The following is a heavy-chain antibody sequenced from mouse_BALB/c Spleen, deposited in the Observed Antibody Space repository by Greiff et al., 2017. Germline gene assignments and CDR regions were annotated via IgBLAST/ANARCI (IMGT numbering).Heavy chain of an antibody. J-gene: IGHJ1*01. V-gene: IGHV1S81*02. CDR2: INPSNGRT. CDR1: GYTFTSYW. Sequence: QVQLQQPGAELVKPGASVKLSCKASGYTFTSYWMHWVKQRPGQGLEWIGEINPSNGRTNYNEKFKSKATLTVDKSSSTAYMQLSSLTSEDSAVYYCARKGGRGYFDVWGAGTTVTVSS. CDR3: ARKGGRGYFDV.